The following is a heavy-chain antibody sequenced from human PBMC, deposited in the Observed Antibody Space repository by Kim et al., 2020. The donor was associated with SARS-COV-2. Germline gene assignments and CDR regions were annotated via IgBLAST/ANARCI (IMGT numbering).Heavy chain of an antibody. CDR1: GGSIRSSNW. V-gene: IGHV4-4*02. J-gene: IGHJ4*02. D-gene: IGHD6-13*01. Sequence: SETLSLTCAVSGGSIRSSNWWSWVRQPPGKGLEWIGEIYHSGSTNYNPYLKSRVTISVDKSKNQFSLKLSSVTAADTAVYYCASRSSWSRPFDYWGQGTLVTVSS. CDR3: ASRSSWSRPFDY. CDR2: IYHSGST.